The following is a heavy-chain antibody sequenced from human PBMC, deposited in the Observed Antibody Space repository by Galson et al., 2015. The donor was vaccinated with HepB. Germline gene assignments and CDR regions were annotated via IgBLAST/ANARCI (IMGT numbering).Heavy chain of an antibody. D-gene: IGHD1-7*01. CDR2: ISYSGAT. V-gene: IGHV4-4*02. Sequence: SETLSLTCAVSGDSISSNNWWNWVRQPPGKGLEWIGDISYSGATKYNPSLHSRVTISMDKSRNQFSLKLNSVTAADTAVYYCARDRAGTTPFDYWGQGTLVTVSS. CDR1: GDSISSNNW. CDR3: ARDRAGTTPFDY. J-gene: IGHJ4*02.